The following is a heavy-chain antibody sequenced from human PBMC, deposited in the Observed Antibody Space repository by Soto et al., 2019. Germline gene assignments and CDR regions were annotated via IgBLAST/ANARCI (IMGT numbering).Heavy chain of an antibody. D-gene: IGHD2-2*01. V-gene: IGHV1-69*13. CDR3: ARCGVLVPAASIGDYYYYGMDV. Sequence: SVKVSCKASGGTFSSYTISWVRQAPGQGLEWMGGIIPIFGTANYAQKFQGRVTITADESTSTAYMELSSLRSGDTAVYYCARCGVLVPAASIGDYYYYGMDVWGQ. CDR1: GGTFSSYT. CDR2: IIPIFGTA. J-gene: IGHJ6*02.